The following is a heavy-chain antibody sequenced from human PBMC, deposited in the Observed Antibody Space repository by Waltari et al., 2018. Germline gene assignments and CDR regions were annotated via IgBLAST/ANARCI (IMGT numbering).Heavy chain of an antibody. CDR3: ARAPYGDYIEYFQH. D-gene: IGHD4-17*01. CDR1: YTFTSYA. V-gene: IGHV1-3*03. J-gene: IGHJ1*01. CDR2: INAGNGNT. Sequence: YTFTSYAMHWVRQAPGQRLEWMGWINAGNGNTKYSQEFQGRVTITRDTSASTAYMELSSLRSEDMAVYYCARAPYGDYIEYFQHWGQGTLVTVSS.